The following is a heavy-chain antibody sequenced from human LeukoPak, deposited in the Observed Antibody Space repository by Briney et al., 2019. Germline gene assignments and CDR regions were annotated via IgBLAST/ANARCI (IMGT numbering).Heavy chain of an antibody. D-gene: IGHD3-10*01. CDR2: IYPGDSDA. V-gene: IGHV5-51*01. Sequence: GESLKISCKGSGYSFTSSWIGWARQMPGKGLEWMGIIYPGDSDARYSPSFQGQVTISADKSISTAYLQCSSLKASDTAMYFCARHLYGSGSYLGYWGQGTLVTVSS. CDR3: ARHLYGSGSYLGY. CDR1: GYSFTSSW. J-gene: IGHJ4*02.